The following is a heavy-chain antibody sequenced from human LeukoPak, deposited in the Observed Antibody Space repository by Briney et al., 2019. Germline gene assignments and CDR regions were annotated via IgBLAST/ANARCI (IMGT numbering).Heavy chain of an antibody. CDR3: ARGSLRYFDWLNYFDY. V-gene: IGHV4-59*01. CDR1: GGSISSYY. CDR2: IYYSGST. Sequence: SETLSLTCTVSGGSISSYYWSRLRQPPGKGLEWIGYIYYSGSTNYNPSLKSRVTISVDTSKNQFSLKLSSVTAADTAVYYCARGSLRYFDWLNYFDYWGQGTLVTVSS. J-gene: IGHJ4*02. D-gene: IGHD3-9*01.